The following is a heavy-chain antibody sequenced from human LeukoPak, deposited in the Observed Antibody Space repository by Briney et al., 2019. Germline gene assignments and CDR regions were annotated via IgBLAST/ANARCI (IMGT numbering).Heavy chain of an antibody. CDR2: ISYDGSNK. CDR1: AFTFSSYA. D-gene: IGHD5-18*01. Sequence: PGGSLRLSCAASAFTFSSYAMHWVRPAPGKGLEWVAVISYDGSNKYYADSVKGRFTISRDNSKNTLYLQMNSLRAEDTAVYYCARDKYSYGSFDYWGQGTLVTVSS. V-gene: IGHV3-30-3*01. J-gene: IGHJ4*02. CDR3: ARDKYSYGSFDY.